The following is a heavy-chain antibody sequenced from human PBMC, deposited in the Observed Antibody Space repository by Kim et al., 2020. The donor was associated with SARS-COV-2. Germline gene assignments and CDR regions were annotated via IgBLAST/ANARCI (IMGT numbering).Heavy chain of an antibody. J-gene: IGHJ5*02. Sequence: GGSLRLSCAASGFTFSSYGMHWVRQAPGKGLEWVAVISYDGSNKYYADSVKGRFTISRDNSKNTLYLQMNSLRAEDTAVYYCARHGGSGSYYEGDSWFDPWGQGTLVTVSS. CDR1: GFTFSSYG. CDR3: ARHGGSGSYYEGDSWFDP. V-gene: IGHV3-33*05. CDR2: ISYDGSNK. D-gene: IGHD3-10*01.